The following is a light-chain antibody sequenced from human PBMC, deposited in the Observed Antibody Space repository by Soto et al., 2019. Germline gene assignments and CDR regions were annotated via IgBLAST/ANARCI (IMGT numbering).Light chain of an antibody. CDR3: QQRADWWT. Sequence: EIVLTQSPSNLSLSPVARATLSCRASQSVSTYLAWYQQKPGQAPRLLIYDASNRATGIPARFSGSGAGTDFTLTISSLEPEDFAVYYGQQRADWWTFGQGTKVDIK. V-gene: IGKV3-11*01. CDR2: DAS. J-gene: IGKJ1*01. CDR1: QSVSTY.